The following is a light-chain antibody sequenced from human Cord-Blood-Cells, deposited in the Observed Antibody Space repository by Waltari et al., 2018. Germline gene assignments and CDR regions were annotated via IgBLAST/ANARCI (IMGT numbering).Light chain of an antibody. CDR3: QQRSNWPLT. V-gene: IGKV3-11*01. Sequence: EIVLTHSPATLTLSPGERATLSCRASQSVSSYLAWYQQKPAQAPRLLIYDASNRATGIPARFSGSWSGTDFTLTISSLEPEDFEVYYCQQRSNWPLTFGGGTKVEIK. CDR1: QSVSSY. CDR2: DAS. J-gene: IGKJ4*01.